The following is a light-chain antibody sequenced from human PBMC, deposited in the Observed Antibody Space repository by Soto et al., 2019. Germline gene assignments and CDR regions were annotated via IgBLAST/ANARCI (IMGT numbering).Light chain of an antibody. CDR2: GAS. CDR3: QHYNSYSEA. Sequence: EIVMTQSPATLSVSPGERATLSCMASQSVNSDLAWYQQKPGQAPRLLIYGASTRATGIPARFSGSGSGTDFTLTISSLQPDDFATYYCQHYNSYSEAFGQGAKVDI. V-gene: IGKV3-15*01. CDR1: QSVNSD. J-gene: IGKJ1*01.